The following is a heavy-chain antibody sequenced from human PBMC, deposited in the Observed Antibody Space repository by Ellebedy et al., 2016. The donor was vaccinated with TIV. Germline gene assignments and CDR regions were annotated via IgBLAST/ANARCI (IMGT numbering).Heavy chain of an antibody. CDR3: AKAGGGGAPDDY. V-gene: IGHV3-30*04. D-gene: IGHD1-26*01. Sequence: GESLKISCAASGFTFSIYAMHRVRQAPGKGLESMGVISHDSESKYYADSVKGRFTVSRDNAKNTLYLHWNGLRVEDTAIYYCAKAGGGGAPDDYWGQGTLVTVSS. CDR2: ISHDSESK. CDR1: GFTFSIYA. J-gene: IGHJ4*02.